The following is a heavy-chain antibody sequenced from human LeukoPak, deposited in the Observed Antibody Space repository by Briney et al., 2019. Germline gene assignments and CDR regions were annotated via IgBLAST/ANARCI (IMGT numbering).Heavy chain of an antibody. J-gene: IGHJ6*02. CDR3: ARGPLRFLEWLWHRGSYYYYGMDV. CDR1: GYTFTSYD. V-gene: IGHV1-8*01. CDR2: MNPNSGNT. Sequence: ASVKVSCTASGYTFTSYDINWVRQATGQGLEWMGWMNPNSGNTGYAQKFQGRVTMTRNTSISTAYMELSSLRSEDTAVYYCARGPLRFLEWLWHRGSYYYYGMDVWGQGTTVTVSS. D-gene: IGHD3-3*01.